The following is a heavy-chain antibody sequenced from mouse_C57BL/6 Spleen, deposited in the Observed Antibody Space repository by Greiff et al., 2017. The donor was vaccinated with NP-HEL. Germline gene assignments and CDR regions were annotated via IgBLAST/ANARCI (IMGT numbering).Heavy chain of an antibody. CDR1: GYTFTSYW. CDR3: AGFDYSNGFAY. D-gene: IGHD2-5*01. CDR2: IYPSDSET. J-gene: IGHJ3*01. V-gene: IGHV1-61*01. Sequence: QVQLQQPGAELVRPGSSVKLSCKASGYTFTSYWMDWVKQRPGQGLEWIGNIYPSDSETHYNQKFKDKATLTVDKSSSTAYMQLNSLTSEDSAVYYCAGFDYSNGFAYWGQGTLVTVSA.